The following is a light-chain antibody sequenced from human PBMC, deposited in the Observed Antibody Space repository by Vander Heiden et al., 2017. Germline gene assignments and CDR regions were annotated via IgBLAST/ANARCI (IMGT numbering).Light chain of an antibody. CDR3: QQYYSTPPLT. V-gene: IGKV4-1*01. CDR1: QSVLYSSNNKNY. J-gene: IGKJ4*01. Sequence: DIVMTPSPDSLAVSLGERATINCKSSQSVLYSSNNKNYLAWYQQKPGQPPKLLIYWASTRESGVPDRFSGSGSGTDFTLTISSLQAEDVAVYYCQQYYSTPPLTFGGGTKVEIK. CDR2: WAS.